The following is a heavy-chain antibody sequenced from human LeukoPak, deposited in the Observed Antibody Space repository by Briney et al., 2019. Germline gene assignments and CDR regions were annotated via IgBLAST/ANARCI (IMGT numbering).Heavy chain of an antibody. D-gene: IGHD6-25*01. Sequence: TGGSLRLSSAYPVFTSCITWMSWVRQAPGKGLEWVGRVKSKTDGGTRDYAAPVKDRFTISRDDSKTTVYLQMNSLKTEDTAVFYCTTDQRPAQSKEYFYCMDVWGQGTTVTVSS. CDR3: TTDQRPAQSKEYFYCMDV. CDR1: VFTSCITW. V-gene: IGHV3-15*01. CDR2: VKSKTDGGTR. J-gene: IGHJ6*02.